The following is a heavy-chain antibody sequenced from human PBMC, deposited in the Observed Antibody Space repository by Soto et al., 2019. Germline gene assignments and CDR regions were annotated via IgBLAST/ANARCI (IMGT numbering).Heavy chain of an antibody. D-gene: IGHD3-3*01. CDR2: INAGNGNT. CDR1: GYTFTIYA. Sequence: ASVKVSCTASGYTFTIYAMHWVRQAPGQRLEWMGWINAGNGNTKYSQKFQGRVTITRDTSASTAYMELSSLRSEDTAVYYCARDQGITTFGVYSMYYYGMDVWGQGTTVTVSS. V-gene: IGHV1-3*01. J-gene: IGHJ6*02. CDR3: ARDQGITTFGVYSMYYYGMDV.